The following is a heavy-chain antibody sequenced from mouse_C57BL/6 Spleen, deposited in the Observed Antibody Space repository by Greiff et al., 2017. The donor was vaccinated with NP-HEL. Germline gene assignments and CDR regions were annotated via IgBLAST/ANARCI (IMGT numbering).Heavy chain of an antibody. CDR3: GGYYSYYFDY. Sequence: QVQLQQPGAELVKPGASVKLSCKASGYTFTSYWMHWVNQRPGQGLEWIGEIDPSDSYTNYNQKFKGKATLTVDTSSSTAYMQLSSLTSEDAAVYYCGGYYSYYFDYWGQGTTLTVSS. J-gene: IGHJ2*01. V-gene: IGHV1-50*01. D-gene: IGHD2-3*01. CDR1: GYTFTSYW. CDR2: IDPSDSYT.